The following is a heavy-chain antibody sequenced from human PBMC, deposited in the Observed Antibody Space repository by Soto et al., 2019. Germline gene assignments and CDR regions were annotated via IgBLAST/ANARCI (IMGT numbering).Heavy chain of an antibody. Sequence: EVQLLESGGGLVQPGGSLRLSCAASGFTFSSYVMSWVRQAPGKGLEWVSAISGSGGSTYYADSVKGRFTISRDNSKNTLYLQMNSLRAEDTAVYYCAKEVRSRRQLAPYYFDCWGQGTLVTVSS. CDR2: ISGSGGST. D-gene: IGHD6-6*01. CDR1: GFTFSSYV. V-gene: IGHV3-23*01. CDR3: AKEVRSRRQLAPYYFDC. J-gene: IGHJ4*02.